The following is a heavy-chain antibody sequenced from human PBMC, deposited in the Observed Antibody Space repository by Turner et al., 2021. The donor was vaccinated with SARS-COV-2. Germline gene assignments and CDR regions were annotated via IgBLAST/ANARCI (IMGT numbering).Heavy chain of an antibody. J-gene: IGHJ4*02. V-gene: IGHV3-66*01. CDR2: IYSGGST. D-gene: IGHD3-10*01. CDR3: AREVSGSSNTGVYFDY. Sequence: EVQLVESGGGLVQPGGSLRLSCADSGFTVSSTYMSWVRQAPGNGREWVSVIYSGGSTFYADSVKGRFTISRDNAKNTLYLQMNSLRAEETAVYYCAREVSGSSNTGVYFDYWGQGTLVTVSS. CDR1: GFTVSSTY.